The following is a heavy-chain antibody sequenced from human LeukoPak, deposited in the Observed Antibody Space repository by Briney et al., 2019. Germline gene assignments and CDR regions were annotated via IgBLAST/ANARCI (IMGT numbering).Heavy chain of an antibody. CDR1: GFTVSSNY. CDR3: AREELVAAARGRAFDI. D-gene: IGHD6-13*01. J-gene: IGHJ3*02. V-gene: IGHV3-53*01. Sequence: GGSLRLSCAASGFTVSSNYMSWVRQAPGKRLEWVSVIYSGGSTYYADSVKGRFTISRDNSKNTLYLQMNSLRAEDTAVYYCAREELVAAARGRAFDIWGQGTMVTVSS. CDR2: IYSGGST.